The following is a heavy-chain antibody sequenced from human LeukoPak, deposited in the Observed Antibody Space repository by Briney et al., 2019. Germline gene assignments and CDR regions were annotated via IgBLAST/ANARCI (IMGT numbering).Heavy chain of an antibody. Sequence: SGGSLRLSCSASRFTFSSYTMNWVRQAPGKGLEWVSSIDPSSTYIYYADSVKGRFTISRDNAQNSLYLQMNSLRAEDTAVYYCARGDLVRGYYYMDVWGKGTTVTVSS. CDR2: IDPSSTYI. D-gene: IGHD2-21*01. V-gene: IGHV3-21*01. CDR1: RFTFSSYT. CDR3: ARGDLVRGYYYMDV. J-gene: IGHJ6*04.